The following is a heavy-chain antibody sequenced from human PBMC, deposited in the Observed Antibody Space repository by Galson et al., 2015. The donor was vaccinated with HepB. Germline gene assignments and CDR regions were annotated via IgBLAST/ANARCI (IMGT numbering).Heavy chain of an antibody. CDR2: INPSTGGT. V-gene: IGHV1-46*01. CDR1: GYSFTTHY. J-gene: IGHJ6*02. CDR3: AKGRGLITFGGVIVGYGVDV. D-gene: IGHD3-16*02. Sequence: SVKVSCKASGYSFTTHYIHWVRQAPGQGLEWIGIINPSTGGTTYIQKFQGRVTMTRDTSASTVYMNLSSLRSEDTAVYYCAKGRGLITFGGVIVGYGVDVWGQGTTVTVSS.